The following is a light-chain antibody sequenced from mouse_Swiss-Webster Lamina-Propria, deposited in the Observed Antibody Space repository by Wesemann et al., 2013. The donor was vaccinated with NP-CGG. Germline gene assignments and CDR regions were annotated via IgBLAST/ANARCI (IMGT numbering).Light chain of an antibody. V-gene: IGKV4-79*01. Sequence: GEKVTLTCSASSSVSSSYLYWYQQKPGSSPKLWIYSTSNLASGVPARFSGSGSGTSYSLTINSMEAEDAATYYCQQWSSNPLTFGAGTKLELK. CDR2: STS. CDR3: QQWSSNPLT. J-gene: IGKJ5*01. CDR1: SSVSSSY.